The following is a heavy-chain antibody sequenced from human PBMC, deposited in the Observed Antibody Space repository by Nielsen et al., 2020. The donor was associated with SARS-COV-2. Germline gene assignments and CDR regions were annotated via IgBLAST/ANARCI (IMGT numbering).Heavy chain of an antibody. CDR2: IYSGGSST. V-gene: IGHV3-23*03. Sequence: GGSLRLSCAASGFTFSSYAMSWVRQAPGKGLEWVSVIYSGGSSTYYADSVKGRFTISRDNSKNTLYLQMNSLRAEDTAVYYCAKDLVYGPSPGYSSGWYPGYYYYGMDVWGQGTTVTVSS. J-gene: IGHJ6*02. CDR3: AKDLVYGPSPGYSSGWYPGYYYYGMDV. CDR1: GFTFSSYA. D-gene: IGHD6-19*01.